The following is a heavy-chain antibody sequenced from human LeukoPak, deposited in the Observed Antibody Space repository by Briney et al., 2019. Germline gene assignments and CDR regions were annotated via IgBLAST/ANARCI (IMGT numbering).Heavy chain of an antibody. CDR3: ARRGYSYGTPYFDY. CDR1: GFTFSSYW. CDR2: TNSDGSST. D-gene: IGHD5-18*01. Sequence: GGSLRLSCAASGFTFSSYWMHWVRQAPGKGLVWVSRTNSDGSSTSDADFVKGRFTISRDNAKNTLYLQMNSLRAEDTAVYYCARRGYSYGTPYFDYWGQGTLVTVSS. V-gene: IGHV3-74*01. J-gene: IGHJ4*02.